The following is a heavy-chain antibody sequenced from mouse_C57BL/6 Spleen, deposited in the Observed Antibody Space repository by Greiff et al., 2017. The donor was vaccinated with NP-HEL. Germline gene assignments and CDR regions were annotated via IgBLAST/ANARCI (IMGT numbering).Heavy chain of an antibody. CDR2: IYPRDGST. CDR3: ERSPWVVATDYAMDY. J-gene: IGHJ4*01. Sequence: VQLVESDAELVKPGASVKISCKVSGYTFTDHTIHWMKQRPEQGLEWIGYIYPRDGSTKYNEKFKGKATLTADKSSSTAYMELNSLTSEDSAVYFCERSPWVVATDYAMDYWGQGTSVTVSS. V-gene: IGHV1-78*01. CDR1: GYTFTDHT. D-gene: IGHD1-1*01.